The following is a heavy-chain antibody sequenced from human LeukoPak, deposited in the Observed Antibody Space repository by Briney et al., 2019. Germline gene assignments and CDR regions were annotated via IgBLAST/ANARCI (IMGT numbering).Heavy chain of an antibody. CDR1: GFTSSWYW. J-gene: IGHJ2*01. D-gene: IGHD5-12*01. V-gene: IGHV3-7*05. Sequence: PGGSLRLSCAASGFTSSWYWMSWVRQAPGKGLEWVANIKPDGSEKHYVDSVKGRFTISRDNAKNSLYLQMNSLRAEDTAVYYCARVYSGSWYFDLWGRGTVVTVSS. CDR3: ARVYSGSWYFDL. CDR2: IKPDGSEK.